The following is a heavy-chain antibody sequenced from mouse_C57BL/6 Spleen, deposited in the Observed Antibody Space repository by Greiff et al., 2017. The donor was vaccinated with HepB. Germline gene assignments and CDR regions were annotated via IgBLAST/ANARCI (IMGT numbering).Heavy chain of an antibody. J-gene: IGHJ3*01. CDR2: ISDGGSYT. Sequence: EVKLEESGGGLVKPGGSLKLSCAASGFTFSSYAMSWVRQTPEKRLEWVATISDGGSYTYYPDNVKGRFTISRDNAKNNLYLQMSHLKSEDTAMYYCARDRRGYDYDGAWFAYWGQGTLVTVSA. V-gene: IGHV5-4*01. CDR3: ARDRRGYDYDGAWFAY. D-gene: IGHD2-4*01. CDR1: GFTFSSYA.